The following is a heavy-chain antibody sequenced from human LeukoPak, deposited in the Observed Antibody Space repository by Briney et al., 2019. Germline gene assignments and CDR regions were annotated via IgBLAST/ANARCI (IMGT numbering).Heavy chain of an antibody. CDR1: GFTFSNYY. CDR2: IRYDGSDK. Sequence: GGALRLSCAASGFTFSNYYIHWVRQAPAKGLEWVAVIRYDGSDKYYADSVKGRFTISRDNSKNTLYLQMNSLRAEDTAVYYCARDSYGMDVWGQGTTVTVSS. CDR3: ARDSYGMDV. J-gene: IGHJ6*02. V-gene: IGHV3-33*01.